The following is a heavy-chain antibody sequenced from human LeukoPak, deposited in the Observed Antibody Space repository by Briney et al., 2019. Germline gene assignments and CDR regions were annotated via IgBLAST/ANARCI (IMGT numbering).Heavy chain of an antibody. CDR3: ARDWGY. D-gene: IGHD3-16*01. V-gene: IGHV3-23*01. CDR2: ISGSGDST. Sequence: PGGSLRLSCAASGFTFSNYAMNWVRQAPGKGLEWVSGISGSGDSTFYADSVKGRFTISRDNSKNTLYLQMDSLRVEGTAVYYCARDWGYWGQGTLVTVSS. CDR1: GFTFSNYA. J-gene: IGHJ4*02.